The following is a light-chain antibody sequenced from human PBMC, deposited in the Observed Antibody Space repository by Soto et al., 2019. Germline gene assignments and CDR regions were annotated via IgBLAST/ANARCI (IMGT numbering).Light chain of an antibody. J-gene: IGLJ3*02. CDR3: GLYTSSSSWV. CDR2: DVS. V-gene: IGLV2-14*03. CDR1: SSDVGAYNY. Sequence: QSVLTQPGSVSGSPGQSVTVSCTGSSSDVGAYNYVSWYQQHPGKAPKLIIYDVSNRPSGVSNRFSGSKSGNTASLTISGLQTEDEADYYCGLYTSSSSWVFGGGTKLTVL.